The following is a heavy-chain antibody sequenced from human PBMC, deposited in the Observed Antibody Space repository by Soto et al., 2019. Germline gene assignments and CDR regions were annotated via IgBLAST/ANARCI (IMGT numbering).Heavy chain of an antibody. J-gene: IGHJ4*02. Sequence: EVQLVESGGGLVKPGGSLRLSCAASGFSFSSYSMIWVRQAPGKGLEWVSSITTTSSYIYYEDSVKGRFTISRDNAKYSIYLQMHILSAEDTAVDYCASEGSPYSGYISECADHWGQGTLVTVPS. D-gene: IGHD2-15*01. CDR2: ITTTSSYI. CDR3: ASEGSPYSGYISECADH. V-gene: IGHV3-21*01. CDR1: GFSFSSYS.